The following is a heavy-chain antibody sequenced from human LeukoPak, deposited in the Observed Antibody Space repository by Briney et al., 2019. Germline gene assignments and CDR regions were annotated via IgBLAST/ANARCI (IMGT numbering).Heavy chain of an antibody. CDR3: ARADIIVVAGATPVGSAFEY. V-gene: IGHV1-18*01. J-gene: IGHJ4*02. D-gene: IGHD2-15*01. Sequence: GASVKVSCKTSGYTFISYGISWLRQAPGQGIEWMGWTSANKGDTEYAQNFQGRLTVTRDTSTSTAYMELKRLKSDDTAVYYCARADIIVVAGATPVGSAFEYWGQGTLITVS. CDR2: TSANKGDT. CDR1: GYTFISYG.